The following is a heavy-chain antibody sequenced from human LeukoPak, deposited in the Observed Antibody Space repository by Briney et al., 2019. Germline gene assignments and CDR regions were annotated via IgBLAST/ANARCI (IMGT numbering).Heavy chain of an antibody. CDR1: VGTFSSDA. D-gene: IGHD1-26*01. CDR3: ATVYSGSYYFDY. Sequence: SVKVSCKASVGTFSSDAINWVRQAPGQGLEWMGGIILIFGAANYAQEFQGRVTITADESASTVYMELSSLRSDDTAVYYCATVYSGSYYFDYWGQGTLVTVSS. J-gene: IGHJ4*02. CDR2: IILIFGAA. V-gene: IGHV1-69*13.